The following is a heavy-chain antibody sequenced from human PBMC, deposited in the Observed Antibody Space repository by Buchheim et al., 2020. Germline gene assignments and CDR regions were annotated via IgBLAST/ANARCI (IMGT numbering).Heavy chain of an antibody. D-gene: IGHD3-10*01. CDR3: AKGTDVSGIYYFDY. Sequence: EVQLLESGGGLVQPGGSLRLSCAASGFSFATYAMSWVRQAPGKGLEWVSAISGGGDRTYFADSLKGRSTISRDISRNPLYLQMNSLRAEDTALYYCAKGTDVSGIYYFDYWGQGTL. CDR2: ISGGGDRT. V-gene: IGHV3-23*01. CDR1: GFSFATYA. J-gene: IGHJ4*02.